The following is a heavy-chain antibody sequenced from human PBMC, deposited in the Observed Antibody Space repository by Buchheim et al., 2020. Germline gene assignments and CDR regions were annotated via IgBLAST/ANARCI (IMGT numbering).Heavy chain of an antibody. CDR3: ARVGRIQLWLGGYYGMDV. Sequence: EVQLVESGGGLVQPGGSLRLSCAASGFTFSSYWMHWVRQAPGKGLVWVSRINSDGSSTSYADSVKGRFTISRDKAKNTRYLQMNSLRAEDTAVYYCARVGRIQLWLGGYYGMDVWGQGTT. V-gene: IGHV3-74*01. J-gene: IGHJ6*02. D-gene: IGHD5-18*01. CDR1: GFTFSSYW. CDR2: INSDGSST.